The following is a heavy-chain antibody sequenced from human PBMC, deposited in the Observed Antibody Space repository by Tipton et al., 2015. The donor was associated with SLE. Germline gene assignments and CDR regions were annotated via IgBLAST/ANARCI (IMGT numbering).Heavy chain of an antibody. CDR1: GFTFSSYV. CDR3: AKDRWGYYDLDV. CDR2: IRGSGGST. D-gene: IGHD3-16*01. J-gene: IGHJ6*03. V-gene: IGHV3-23*01. Sequence: SLRLSCAASGFTFSSYVMSWVRQAPGKGLEWVSSIRGSGGSTYYADSVKGRFTISRDNSKNTLYLQMNRLGAEDTAVYYCAKDRWGYYDLDVWGKGTTVTISS.